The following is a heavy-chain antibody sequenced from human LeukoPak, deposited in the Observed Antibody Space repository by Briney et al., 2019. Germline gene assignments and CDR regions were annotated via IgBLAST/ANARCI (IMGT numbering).Heavy chain of an antibody. CDR3: ARDDSIAVAGNFDY. CDR1: GFSVSVNY. CDR2: ISSSSSYI. D-gene: IGHD6-19*01. V-gene: IGHV3-21*01. J-gene: IGHJ4*02. Sequence: GGSLRLSCAVSGFSVSVNYMSWVRQAPGKGLEWVSSISSSSSYIYYADSVKGRFTISRDNAKNSLYLQMNSLRAEDTAVYYCARDDSIAVAGNFDYWGQGTLVTVSS.